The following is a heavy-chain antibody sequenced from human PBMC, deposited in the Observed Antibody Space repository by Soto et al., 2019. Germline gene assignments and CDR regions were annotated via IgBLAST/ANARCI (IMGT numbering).Heavy chain of an antibody. D-gene: IGHD6-13*01. Sequence: SETLSLTCTVSGASIASSHYFWGWIRQPPGKGLEWVGSVYYGGNTYYSPSLKTPVTVSVDTSKSQFSLKLTSVTAADTAVYFCARLFFKLGVDRPRLSYFDYWGPGISVTVSS. CDR1: GASIASSHYF. V-gene: IGHV4-39*01. CDR2: VYYGGNT. J-gene: IGHJ4*02. CDR3: ARLFFKLGVDRPRLSYFDY.